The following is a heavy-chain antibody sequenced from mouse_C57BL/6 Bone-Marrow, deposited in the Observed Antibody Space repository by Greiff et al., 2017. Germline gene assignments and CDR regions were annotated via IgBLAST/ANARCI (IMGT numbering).Heavy chain of an antibody. CDR1: GYSITSGYY. V-gene: IGHV3-6*01. CDR2: ISYDGSN. D-gene: IGHD3-2*02. J-gene: IGHJ3*01. CDR3: ARKDSSGYLAWFAY. Sequence: EVKLQESGPGLVKPSQSLSLTCSVTGYSITSGYYWNWIRQFPGNKLEWMGYISYDGSNNYNPSLKNRISITRDTSKNQFFLKLNSVTTEDTATYYCARKDSSGYLAWFAYWGQGTLVTVSA.